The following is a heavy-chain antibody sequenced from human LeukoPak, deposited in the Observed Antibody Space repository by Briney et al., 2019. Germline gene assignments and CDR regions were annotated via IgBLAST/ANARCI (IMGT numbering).Heavy chain of an antibody. CDR3: ARGVGAAGSIDI. CDR1: GGSLSSDY. J-gene: IGHJ3*02. Sequence: SETPSLTRTLPGGSLSSDYWNWIRQPPGKGLEWIGYIYYRGSTNYNPSLKSRVSISVHTSKKQFSLKVSSVTTADTAIYYCARGVGAAGSIDIWGQGTMVTVS. CDR2: IYYRGST. V-gene: IGHV4-59*01. D-gene: IGHD6-13*01.